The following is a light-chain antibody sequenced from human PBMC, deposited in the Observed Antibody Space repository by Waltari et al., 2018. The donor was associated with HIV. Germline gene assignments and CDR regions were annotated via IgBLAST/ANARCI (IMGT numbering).Light chain of an antibody. CDR1: SSDVGEFNS. CDR2: DVT. J-gene: IGLJ1*01. Sequence: QSALTQPASVSGSPGQSITISCTGTSSDVGEFNSVSWYQQHPGKAPKLMIYDVTKRPSGVSNRFSGSKSGSTASLTISGLQPEDEADYYCSSYTNSSPYVFGTGTKVTVL. V-gene: IGLV2-14*03. CDR3: SSYTNSSPYV.